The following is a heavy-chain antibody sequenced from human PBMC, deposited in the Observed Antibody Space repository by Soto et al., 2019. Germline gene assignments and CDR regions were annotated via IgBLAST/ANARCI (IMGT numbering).Heavy chain of an antibody. Sequence: HVPLVQSGTEVKKPGASVRVSCMVSGYPFTTYYIHWVRQAPGQGLAWMGWIDPRSGGTVYEQKFQARVTMTRDTSISTVYMDLSGLTSDDTALYYCATDDYGIFPYWGQGSLVTVSS. V-gene: IGHV1-2*02. D-gene: IGHD3-10*01. CDR3: ATDDYGIFPY. J-gene: IGHJ4*02. CDR2: IDPRSGGT. CDR1: GYPFTTYY.